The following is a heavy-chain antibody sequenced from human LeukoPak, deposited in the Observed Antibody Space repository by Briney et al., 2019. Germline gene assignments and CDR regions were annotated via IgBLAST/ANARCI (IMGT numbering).Heavy chain of an antibody. CDR2: ISYDGSNK. J-gene: IGHJ4*02. D-gene: IGHD4-11*01. V-gene: IGHV3-30*18. Sequence: PGRSLRLSCAASGFTFSSYGMHWVRQAPGKGLEWVAVISYDGSNKYYADSVKGRFTISRDNSKNTLYLQMNSLRAEDTAVYYCAKQYLQYYFDYWGQGTLVTVSS. CDR1: GFTFSSYG. CDR3: AKQYLQYYFDY.